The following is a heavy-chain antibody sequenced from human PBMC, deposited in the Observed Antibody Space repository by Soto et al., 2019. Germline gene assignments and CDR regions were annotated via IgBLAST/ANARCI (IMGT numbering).Heavy chain of an antibody. J-gene: IGHJ4*02. Sequence: QVQLVESGGGAVQPGRSLRLSCAASGFTFSSHAMHWVRQAPGKGLECVAIISYDGSNKYYGDSVRGRPTISRDNSKNTIYLQMNSLRAEDTAVYYCARDQPGITTTGGGRIDYWGQGTLVTVSS. D-gene: IGHD6-13*01. V-gene: IGHV3-30-3*01. CDR1: GFTFSSHA. CDR3: ARDQPGITTTGGGRIDY. CDR2: ISYDGSNK.